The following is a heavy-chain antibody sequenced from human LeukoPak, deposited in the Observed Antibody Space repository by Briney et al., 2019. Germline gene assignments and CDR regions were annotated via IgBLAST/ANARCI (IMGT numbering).Heavy chain of an antibody. V-gene: IGHV1-18*01. D-gene: IGHD6-13*01. J-gene: IGHJ3*02. CDR2: ISAYNGNT. CDR3: ARDRTGSSSWYDDAFDI. CDR1: GYTFTSYG. Sequence: ASVKVSCKASGYTFTSYGISWVRQAPGQGLEWMGWISAYNGNTNYAQKLQGRVTMTTDTSTSTAYMELRSLRSDDTAVYYCARDRTGSSSWYDDAFDIWGQGTMVTVSS.